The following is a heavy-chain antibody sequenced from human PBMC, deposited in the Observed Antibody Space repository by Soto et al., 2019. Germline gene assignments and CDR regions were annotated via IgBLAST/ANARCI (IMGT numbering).Heavy chain of an antibody. V-gene: IGHV3-15*01. J-gene: IGHJ4*02. CDR1: GFSVSNAW. Sequence: EVQLVESGGDFVKPGGSIRVSCAVSGFSVSNAWMSWVRQAPGKGLEWVGRIKSRADGGTTDYTAPVKGRFTISRDDSKNTVFLQMNSLKTEDTAVYYCTAHLVEFFPLDYWGQGTLVTVSS. CDR3: TAHLVEFFPLDY. CDR2: IKSRADGGTT. D-gene: IGHD3-16*01.